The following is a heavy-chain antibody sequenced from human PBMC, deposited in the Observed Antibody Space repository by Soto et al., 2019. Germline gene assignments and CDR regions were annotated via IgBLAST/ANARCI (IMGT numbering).Heavy chain of an antibody. CDR2: FDPEIGET. V-gene: IGHV1-24*01. D-gene: IGHD3-9*01. J-gene: IGHJ6*02. CDR3: ARSHYDILTGYFYYGMDV. CDR1: GYTLTELS. Sequence: GASVKVSCKVSGYTLTELSMHWLRQAPGKGLEWMGTFDPEIGETGYAQKFQGRVTMTRNTSISTAYMELSSLRSEDTAVYYCARSHYDILTGYFYYGMDVWGQGTTVTVSS.